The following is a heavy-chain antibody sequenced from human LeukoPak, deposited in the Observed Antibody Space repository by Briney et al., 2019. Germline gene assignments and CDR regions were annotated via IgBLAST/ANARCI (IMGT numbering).Heavy chain of an antibody. CDR3: ARGAYSNYEREAFDI. CDR2: ISWNSGSI. D-gene: IGHD4-11*01. Sequence: GGSLRLSCAASGFTFDDYAMHWVRQAPGKGLEWVSGISWNSGSIGYADSVKGRFTISRDNAKNSLYLQMNSLRAEDTAVYYCARGAYSNYEREAFDIWGQGTMVTVSS. J-gene: IGHJ3*02. V-gene: IGHV3-9*01. CDR1: GFTFDDYA.